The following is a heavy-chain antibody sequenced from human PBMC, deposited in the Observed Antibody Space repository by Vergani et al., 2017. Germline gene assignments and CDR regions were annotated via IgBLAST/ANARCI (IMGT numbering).Heavy chain of an antibody. V-gene: IGHV4-34*01. J-gene: IGHJ6*02. D-gene: IGHD2-15*01. Sequence: VQLLESGGGLVQPGGSLRLSCAASGFTFSSYAMSWVRQAPGKGLEWIGEINHSGSTNYNPSLKSRVTISVDTSKNQFSLKLSSVTAADTAVYYCASPSPGRGWLLPYYYYYGMDVWGQGTTVTVSS. CDR2: INHSGST. CDR1: GFTFSSYA. CDR3: ASPSPGRGWLLPYYYYYGMDV.